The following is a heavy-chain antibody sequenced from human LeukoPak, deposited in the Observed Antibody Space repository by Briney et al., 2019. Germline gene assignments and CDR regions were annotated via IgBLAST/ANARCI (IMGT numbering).Heavy chain of an antibody. CDR2: INHSGST. D-gene: IGHD2-2*01. CDR1: GGSFSGYY. J-gene: IGHJ2*01. V-gene: IGHV4-34*01. CDR3: ARPRRGSSTSWYFDL. Sequence: TSETLSLTCAVYGGSFSGYYWSWIRQPPGKGLEWIGEINHSGSTNCNPSLKSRVTISVDTSKNQFSLKLSSVTAADTAVYYCARPRRGSSTSWYFDLWGRGTLVTVSS.